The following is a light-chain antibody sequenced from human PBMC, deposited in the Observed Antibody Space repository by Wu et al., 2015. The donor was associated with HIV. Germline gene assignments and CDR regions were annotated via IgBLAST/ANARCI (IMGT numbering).Light chain of an antibody. CDR3: QQYNGWPQT. Sequence: EIVLTQSPGTLSLSPGERATLSCRASQSVSSNYLAWYQQKPGQPPRLLIYDASTRAAGFPARFSGGGSGTEFTLTISTLQSGDVAVYYCQQYNGWPQTFGQGTKVEI. CDR2: DAS. J-gene: IGKJ1*01. V-gene: IGKV3-15*01. CDR1: QSVSSN.